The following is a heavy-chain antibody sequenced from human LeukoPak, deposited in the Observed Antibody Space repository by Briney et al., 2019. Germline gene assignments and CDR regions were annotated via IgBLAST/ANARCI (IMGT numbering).Heavy chain of an antibody. CDR3: ARDGALASYYDILTGYYNYYYYYMDV. CDR1: GYTFTGYY. J-gene: IGHJ6*03. D-gene: IGHD3-9*01. V-gene: IGHV1-2*02. CDR2: INPNSGGT. Sequence: ASVKVSCKASGYTFTGYYMHWVRQAPGQGLEWMGWINPNSGGTNYAQKFQGRVTMTRDTSISTAYMELSRLRPDDTAVYYCARDGALASYYDILTGYYNYYYYYMDVWGKGTTVTVSS.